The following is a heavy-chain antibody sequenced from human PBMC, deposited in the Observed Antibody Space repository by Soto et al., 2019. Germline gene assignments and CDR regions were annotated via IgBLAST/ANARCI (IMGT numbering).Heavy chain of an antibody. CDR3: ARELIAVAGDDAFDI. V-gene: IGHV1-18*01. CDR1: GYTFTSYG. J-gene: IGHJ3*02. Sequence: ASVKVSCKASGYTFTSYGISWVRQAPGQGLEWMGWISAYNGNTNYAQKLQGRVTMTTDTSTSTAYMELRSLRSDDTALYYCARELIAVAGDDAFDIWGQGTMVTVSS. D-gene: IGHD6-19*01. CDR2: ISAYNGNT.